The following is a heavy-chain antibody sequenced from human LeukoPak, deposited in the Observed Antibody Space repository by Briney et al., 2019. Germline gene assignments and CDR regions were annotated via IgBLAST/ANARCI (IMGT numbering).Heavy chain of an antibody. CDR3: ARGRYSGSYLLDY. J-gene: IGHJ4*02. D-gene: IGHD1-26*01. CDR2: ISYDGSNK. Sequence: PGRSLRLSCAASGFTFSNYALHWVRQAPGKGLEWVAVISYDGSNKFYADSVRGRFTISRDNSKNTLFLQMNSLRAEDTALYYCARGRYSGSYLLDYWGQGTLVTVSS. CDR1: GFTFSNYA. V-gene: IGHV3-30*04.